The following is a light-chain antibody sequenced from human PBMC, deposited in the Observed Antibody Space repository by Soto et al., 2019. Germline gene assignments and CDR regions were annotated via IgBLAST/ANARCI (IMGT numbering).Light chain of an antibody. CDR2: DNN. V-gene: IGLV1-51*01. CDR1: SSNIGNNY. Sequence: QSALTQPPSVSAAPGQTVTISCSGSSSNIGNNYVSWYQQLPGTAPKLLIYDNNKRPSGIPDRFSGSKSGTSATLGITGLQTGDEADYYCGTWDSSLSAGRVFGGGTKLTVL. J-gene: IGLJ2*01. CDR3: GTWDSSLSAGRV.